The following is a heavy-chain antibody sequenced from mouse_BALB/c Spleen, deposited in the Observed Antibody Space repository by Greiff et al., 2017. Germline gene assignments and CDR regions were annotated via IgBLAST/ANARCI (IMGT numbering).Heavy chain of an antibody. CDR2: ISDGGSYT. J-gene: IGHJ4*01. CDR3: AKALNYDYAMDY. Sequence: EVQLQESGGGLVKPGGSLKLSCAASGFTFSDYYMYWVRQTPEKRLEWVATISDGGSYTYYPDSVKGRFTISRDNAKNNLYLQMSSLKSEDTAMYYCAKALNYDYAMDYWGQGTSVTVSS. V-gene: IGHV5-4*02. CDR1: GFTFSDYY. D-gene: IGHD2-1*01.